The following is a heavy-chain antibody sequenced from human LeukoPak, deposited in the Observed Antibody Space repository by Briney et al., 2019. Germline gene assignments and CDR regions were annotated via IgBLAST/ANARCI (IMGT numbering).Heavy chain of an antibody. Sequence: GGSLRLSCAASGFTFSSYWMSWVRQAPGKGLEWVANIKQDGSEKYYVDSVKGRFTISRDNAKNSLYLQMNSLRAEDTAVYYCARDEMAGSSWYNWFDPWGQGTLVTVSS. CDR2: IKQDGSEK. CDR3: ARDEMAGSSWYNWFDP. J-gene: IGHJ5*02. D-gene: IGHD6-13*01. CDR1: GFTFSSYW. V-gene: IGHV3-7*01.